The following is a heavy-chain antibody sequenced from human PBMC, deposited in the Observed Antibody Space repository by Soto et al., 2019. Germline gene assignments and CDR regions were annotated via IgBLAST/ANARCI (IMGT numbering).Heavy chain of an antibody. J-gene: IGHJ4*02. D-gene: IGHD1-26*01. CDR1: GGTFSSYA. CDR3: ARVERVGAPYFDY. Sequence: ASVKVSCKASGGTFSSYAISWVRQAPGQGLEWMGGIIPIFGTANYAQKFQGRVTITADKSTSTAYMELSSLRSEDTAVYYCARVERVGAPYFDYWGQGTLVTVSS. CDR2: IIPIFGTA. V-gene: IGHV1-69*06.